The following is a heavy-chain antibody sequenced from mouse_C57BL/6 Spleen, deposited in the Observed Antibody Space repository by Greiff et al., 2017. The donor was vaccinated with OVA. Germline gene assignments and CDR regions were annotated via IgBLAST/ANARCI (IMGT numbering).Heavy chain of an antibody. CDR1: GYTFTSYW. CDR3: AQTTVVDYFDY. V-gene: IGHV1-64*01. J-gene: IGHJ2*01. CDR2: IHPNSGST. Sequence: QVQLKQPGAELVKPGASVKLSCKASGYTFTSYWMHWVKQRPGQGLEWIGMIHPNSGSTNYNEKFKSKATLTVDKSSSTAYMQLSSLTSEDSAVYYCAQTTVVDYFDYWGQGTTLTVSS. D-gene: IGHD1-1*01.